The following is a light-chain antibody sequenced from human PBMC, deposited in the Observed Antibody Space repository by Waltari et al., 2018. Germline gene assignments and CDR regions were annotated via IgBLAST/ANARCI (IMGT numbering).Light chain of an antibody. J-gene: IGKJ4*01. CDR1: QRVSSY. CDR2: GAS. Sequence: EIVLTQSPDTLSLSPGDRATLSCRASQRVSSYLAWYQQKRGQAPRLLIYGASNRATGIPARFSGSGSGTDFTLTISTLEPEDFAVYYCQQRSNWPLTFGGGTKVEIK. V-gene: IGKV3-11*01. CDR3: QQRSNWPLT.